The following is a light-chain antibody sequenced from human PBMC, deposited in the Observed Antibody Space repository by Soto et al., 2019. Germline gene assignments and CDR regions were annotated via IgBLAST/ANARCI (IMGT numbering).Light chain of an antibody. Sequence: EIGMTQSPATLSVSPGERATLSCRASQSVSSNLAWYQQKPGQAPRLLIYGASTRATGIPARFSGSGSGTEVTLTISSLQSEDFAVYYCQQYNNWPITFGQGTRLEIK. V-gene: IGKV3-15*01. CDR3: QQYNNWPIT. CDR1: QSVSSN. J-gene: IGKJ5*01. CDR2: GAS.